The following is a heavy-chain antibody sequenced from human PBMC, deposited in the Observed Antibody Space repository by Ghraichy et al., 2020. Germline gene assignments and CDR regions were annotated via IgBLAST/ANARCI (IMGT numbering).Heavy chain of an antibody. D-gene: IGHD4-17*01. Sequence: VETLYLTCAASGFTFSNAWMSWVRQAPGKGLEWVGRIKSKTDGGTTDYAAPVKGRFTISRDDSKNTLYLQMNSLKTEDTAVYYCTTGDYGDYDWFDPWGQGTLVTVSS. J-gene: IGHJ5*02. CDR2: IKSKTDGGTT. CDR1: GFTFSNAW. V-gene: IGHV3-15*01. CDR3: TTGDYGDYDWFDP.